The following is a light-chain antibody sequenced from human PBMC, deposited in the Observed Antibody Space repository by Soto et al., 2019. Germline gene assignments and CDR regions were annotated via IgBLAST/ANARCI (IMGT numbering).Light chain of an antibody. Sequence: SLVHSQGNYFFDWYVQKPGQSPQLLIYWGFIRASGVPDRISGSASGTDFTLKITRVEAEDVGVYYCMQALQNPYTFGQGTKVDIK. J-gene: IGKJ2*01. V-gene: IGKV2-28*01. CDR1: SLVHSQGNYF. CDR3: MQALQNPYT. CDR2: WGF.